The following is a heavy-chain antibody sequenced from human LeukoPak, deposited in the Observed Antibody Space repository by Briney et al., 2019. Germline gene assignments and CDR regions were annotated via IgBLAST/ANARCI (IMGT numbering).Heavy chain of an antibody. CDR3: VRSDWFDP. Sequence: GGSLRLSCAASGFTFSGYWMHWVRQAPGKGLVWVSRIKSDGSSTTYADSVKGRFTVSRDNAKSTLYLQMNSLRAEDTAVYYCVRSDWFDPWGQGTLVTVSS. CDR2: IKSDGSST. CDR1: GFTFSGYW. J-gene: IGHJ5*02. V-gene: IGHV3-74*03.